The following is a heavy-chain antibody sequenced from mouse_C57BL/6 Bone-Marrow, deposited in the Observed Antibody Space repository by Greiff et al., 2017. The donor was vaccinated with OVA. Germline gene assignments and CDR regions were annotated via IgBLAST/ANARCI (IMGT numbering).Heavy chain of an antibody. V-gene: IGHV10-1*01. J-gene: IGHJ1*03. CDR3: VREGYYGSSHYWYFDV. CDR2: IRSKSNNYAT. D-gene: IGHD1-1*01. CDR1: GFSFNTYA. Sequence: EVQLVESGGGLVQPKGSLKLSCAASGFSFNTYAMNWVRQAPGKGLEWVARIRSKSNNYATYYADSVKDRFTISRDDSESMLYLQMNNLKTEDTAMYYCVREGYYGSSHYWYFDVWGTGTTVTVSS.